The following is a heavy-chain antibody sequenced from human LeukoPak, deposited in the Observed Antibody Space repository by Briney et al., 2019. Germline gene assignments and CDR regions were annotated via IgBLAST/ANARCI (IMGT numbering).Heavy chain of an antibody. D-gene: IGHD1/OR15-1a*01. J-gene: IGHJ4*02. CDR2: IYTSGST. Sequence: PSETLSLTCTASGGSISSYYWSWIRQPPGKGLEWIGRIYTSGSTNYNPALKSRVTMSVDTSKNQFSLKLSSVTAADTAVYYCAREEHNRPVDYWGQGTLVTVSS. CDR3: AREEHNRPVDY. V-gene: IGHV4-4*07. CDR1: GGSISSYY.